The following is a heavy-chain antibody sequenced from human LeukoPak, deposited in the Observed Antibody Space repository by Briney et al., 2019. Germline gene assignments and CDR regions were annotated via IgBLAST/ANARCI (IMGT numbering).Heavy chain of an antibody. CDR2: MNPNSGNT. V-gene: IGHV1-8*01. Sequence: ASVKVSCKASGYTFTSYDINWVRQATGQGLEWMGWMNPNSGNTGYVQKFQGRVTMTRNTSISTAYMELSSLKSEDTAVYYCARCMARFWSGYYEHYYYYGMDVWGQGTTVTVSS. J-gene: IGHJ6*02. CDR3: ARCMARFWSGYYEHYYYYGMDV. CDR1: GYTFTSYD. D-gene: IGHD3-3*01.